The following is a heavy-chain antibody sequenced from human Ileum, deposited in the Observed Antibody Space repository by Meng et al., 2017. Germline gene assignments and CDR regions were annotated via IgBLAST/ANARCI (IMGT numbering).Heavy chain of an antibody. CDR2: ISSTSGYI. CDR3: ASDY. Sequence: VRRVESGGGLFHPGPSLGLSCAASGFNFSSYSMNWVRQAPGKGLEWVSSISSTSGYIYYADSVKGRFTISRDNAKNSLYLQMNSLRAEDTAVYYCASDYWGQGTVVTVSS. J-gene: IGHJ4*02. V-gene: IGHV3-21*01. CDR1: GFNFSSYS.